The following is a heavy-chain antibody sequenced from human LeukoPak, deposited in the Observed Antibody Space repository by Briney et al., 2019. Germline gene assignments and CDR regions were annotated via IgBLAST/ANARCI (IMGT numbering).Heavy chain of an antibody. Sequence: SQTLSLTCTVSGGSISSYYWSWIRQPAGKGLEWIGRIYTSGSTNYNPSLKSRVTMSVDTSKNQFSLKLSSVTAADTAVYYCASSLIDSKRWLQSEYYFDYWGQGTLATVSS. D-gene: IGHD5-24*01. J-gene: IGHJ4*02. CDR1: GGSISSYY. CDR2: IYTSGST. V-gene: IGHV4-4*07. CDR3: ASSLIDSKRWLQSEYYFDY.